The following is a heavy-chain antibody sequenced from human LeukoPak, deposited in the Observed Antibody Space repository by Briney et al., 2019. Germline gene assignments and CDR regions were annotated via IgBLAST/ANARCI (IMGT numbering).Heavy chain of an antibody. V-gene: IGHV4-59*08. D-gene: IGHD3-22*01. CDR1: GGSISSYF. CDR2: RHHGGNT. Sequence: SETLSLTCTVSGGSISSYFWSWIRQPPGKGLEWIGSRHHGGNTYYHPSLKSRVTISIDTSKNQFSLNLYSVTAADTAVYYCARWLGNGFDMWGQGTVVTVSS. J-gene: IGHJ3*02. CDR3: ARWLGNGFDM.